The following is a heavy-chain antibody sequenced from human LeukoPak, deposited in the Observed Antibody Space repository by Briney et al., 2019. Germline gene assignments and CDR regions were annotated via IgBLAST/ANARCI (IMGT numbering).Heavy chain of an antibody. J-gene: IGHJ3*02. Sequence: GGSLRLSCAASGFTFSSYEMNWVRQAPGKGLEWVSYISSSGSTIYYADSVKGRFTISRDNAKNSLYLQMNSLRAEDTAVYYCARQWPAMAWDIWGQGTMVTVSS. CDR1: GFTFSSYE. CDR3: ARQWPAMAWDI. V-gene: IGHV3-48*03. D-gene: IGHD5-18*01. CDR2: ISSSGSTI.